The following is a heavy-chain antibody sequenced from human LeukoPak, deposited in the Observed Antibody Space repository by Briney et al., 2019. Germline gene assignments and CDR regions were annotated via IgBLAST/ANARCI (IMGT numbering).Heavy chain of an antibody. CDR2: ISVYTGKT. CDR1: GYTFTNHG. CDR3: AIGVLPHARY. D-gene: IGHD3-3*01. V-gene: IGHV1-18*01. J-gene: IGHJ4*02. Sequence: ASVKVSCKASGYTFTNHGISWVRQAPGQGLEWMGWISVYTGKTYYAQKFQARVTMTTDTSTTTAYMELRSLRSDDTAVYYCAIGVLPHARYWGQGTLVTVST.